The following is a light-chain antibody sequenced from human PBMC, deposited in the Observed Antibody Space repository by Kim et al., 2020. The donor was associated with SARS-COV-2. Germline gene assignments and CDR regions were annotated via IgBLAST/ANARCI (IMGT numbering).Light chain of an antibody. J-gene: IGLJ3*02. CDR2: GKN. CDR1: SLRSYY. V-gene: IGLV3-19*01. CDR3: NTRDSSGNHWV. Sequence: QTIRITSQGDSLRSYYAGRYHQQQRQAAVLVIYGKNNRPSGIPDRFSASSSGDTASFTITGAQAEDEADYYCNTRDSSGNHWVFGGGTQLTVL.